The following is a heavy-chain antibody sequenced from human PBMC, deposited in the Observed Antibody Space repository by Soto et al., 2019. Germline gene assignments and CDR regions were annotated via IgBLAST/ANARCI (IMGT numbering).Heavy chain of an antibody. V-gene: IGHV3-73*01. CDR1: GFTFSGSA. J-gene: IGHJ4*02. D-gene: IGHD1-26*01. CDR2: IRSKANSYAT. Sequence: PGGSLRLSCAASGFTFSGSAMHWVRQASGKGLEWVGRIRSKANSYATAYAASVKGRFTISRDDSKNTAYLQMNSLKTEDTAVYYCTRGATTLFDYWGQGTLVTVLL. CDR3: TRGATTLFDY.